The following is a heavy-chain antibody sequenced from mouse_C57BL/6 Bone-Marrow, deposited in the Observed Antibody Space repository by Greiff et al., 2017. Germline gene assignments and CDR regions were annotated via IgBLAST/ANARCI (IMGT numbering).Heavy chain of an antibody. V-gene: IGHV1-55*01. D-gene: IGHD1-1*01. CDR3: ARLDLIYYYGSGYFDV. CDR2: IYPGSGST. J-gene: IGHJ1*03. CDR1: GYTFTSYW. Sequence: QVQLQQPGAELVKPGASVKMYCKASGYTFTSYWITWVKQRPGQGLEWIGDIYPGSGSTNYNEKFKSKATLTVDTSSSTAYMQLSSLTSEDSAVYYCARLDLIYYYGSGYFDVWGTGTTVTVSS.